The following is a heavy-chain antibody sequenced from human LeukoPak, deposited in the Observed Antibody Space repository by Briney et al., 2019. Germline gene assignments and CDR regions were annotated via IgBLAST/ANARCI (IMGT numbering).Heavy chain of an antibody. V-gene: IGHV4-39*07. CDR1: GGSISSSSYY. J-gene: IGHJ6*03. CDR3: ARDSTYCGGDCYDYYYYMDV. D-gene: IGHD2-21*02. CDR2: IYYSGST. Sequence: SETLSLTCTVSGGSISSSSYYWGWIRQPPGKGLEWIGSIYYSGSTYYNPSLKSRVTMSVDTSKNQFSLKLSSVTAADTAVYYCARDSTYCGGDCYDYYYYMDVWGKGTTVTVSS.